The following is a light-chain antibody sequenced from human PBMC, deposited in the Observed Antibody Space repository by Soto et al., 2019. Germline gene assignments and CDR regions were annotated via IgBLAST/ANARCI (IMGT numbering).Light chain of an antibody. CDR1: QNISSS. CDR2: DAS. J-gene: IGKJ2*01. CDR3: QQHNDYSAVT. Sequence: DIPMTQSPSTLSASVGDRVTITCRASQNISSSLAWYQHRPGKAPKLLIFDASTLQTGVPSRFSGSGFGTEFTLTITGLQPDDFATYYCQQHNDYSAVTFGQGTKLEIK. V-gene: IGKV1-5*01.